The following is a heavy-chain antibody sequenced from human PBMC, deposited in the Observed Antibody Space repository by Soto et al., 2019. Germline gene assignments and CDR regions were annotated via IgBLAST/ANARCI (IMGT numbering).Heavy chain of an antibody. J-gene: IGHJ5*02. CDR3: ARAYYYDSSGYLNWFDP. V-gene: IGHV3-23*01. CDR1: GFAFRDFA. D-gene: IGHD3-22*01. Sequence: PGGSLRLSCAASGFAFRDFAMIWVRQAPGKGLEWVSAITGSGSSTYYADSVKGRFTISRDNAKNSLYLQMNSLRAEDTAVYYCARAYYYDSSGYLNWFDPWGQGTLVTVSS. CDR2: ITGSGSST.